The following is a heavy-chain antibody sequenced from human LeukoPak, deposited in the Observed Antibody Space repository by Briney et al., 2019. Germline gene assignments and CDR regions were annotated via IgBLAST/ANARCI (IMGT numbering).Heavy chain of an antibody. V-gene: IGHV3-9*01. J-gene: IGHJ4*02. CDR2: ISWNSGSI. Sequence: GGSLRLSCAASGFTFDDYAMHWVRQAPGKGLEWVSGISWNSGSIGYADSVKGRFTISRDNAKNSLYLQMNSLRAEDTALYYCAKELVYYYDSSGYYGGYFDYWGQGTLVTVSS. D-gene: IGHD3-22*01. CDR3: AKELVYYYDSSGYYGGYFDY. CDR1: GFTFDDYA.